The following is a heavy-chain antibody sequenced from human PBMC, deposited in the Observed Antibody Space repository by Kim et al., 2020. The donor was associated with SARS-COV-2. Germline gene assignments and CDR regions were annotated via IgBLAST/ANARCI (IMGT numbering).Heavy chain of an antibody. Sequence: FSGYSWGWTRPPPGKGLEWIGEINHSGSTNYNPSLKSRVTISVDTSKNQFSLKLSSVTAADTAVYYCARGPKLLWFGTYRNWFDPWGQGTLAT. CDR1: FSGYS. CDR2: INHSGST. V-gene: IGHV4-34*01. D-gene: IGHD3-10*01. J-gene: IGHJ5*02. CDR3: ARGPKLLWFGTYRNWFDP.